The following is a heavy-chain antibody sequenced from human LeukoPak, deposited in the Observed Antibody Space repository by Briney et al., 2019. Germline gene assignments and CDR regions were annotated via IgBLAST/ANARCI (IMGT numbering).Heavy chain of an antibody. Sequence: GGSLRLSCAASGFTFSSYSMNWVRQAPGKGLEWVSYISSSSSTIYYADSVKGRFTISRDNSKNTLYLQMNSLRAEDTAVYYCAKDQGYDILTGYYKRALGFDYWGQGTLVTVSS. CDR2: ISSSSSTI. V-gene: IGHV3-48*01. CDR1: GFTFSSYS. D-gene: IGHD3-9*01. J-gene: IGHJ4*02. CDR3: AKDQGYDILTGYYKRALGFDY.